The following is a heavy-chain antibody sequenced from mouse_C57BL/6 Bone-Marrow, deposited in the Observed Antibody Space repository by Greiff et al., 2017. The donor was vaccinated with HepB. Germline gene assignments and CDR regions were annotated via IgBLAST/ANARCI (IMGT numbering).Heavy chain of an antibody. CDR2: IYPRSGNT. CDR3: ARRWLLLLFDY. J-gene: IGHJ2*01. V-gene: IGHV1-81*01. D-gene: IGHD2-3*01. Sequence: QVQLQQSGAELARPGASVKLSCKASGYTFTSSGISGVKQRTGQGLEWIGEIYPRSGNTYYNEKFKGKATLTADKSSSTSYMELRSLTSEDSAVYYCARRWLLLLFDYWGQGTTLTVSS. CDR1: GYTFTSSG.